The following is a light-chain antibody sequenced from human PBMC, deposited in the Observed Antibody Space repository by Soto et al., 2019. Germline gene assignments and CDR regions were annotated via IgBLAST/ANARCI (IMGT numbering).Light chain of an antibody. V-gene: IGKV1-39*01. CDR1: HSISSY. CDR2: AAS. CDR3: QQSYSTSNT. J-gene: IGKJ5*01. Sequence: DSQVTQSPSSVAASLVYIFTITWXASHSISSYLNWYQQKPGKAPKLLIYAASSLQSGVPSRFSGSGSGTDFTLTISSLQPEDFATYYCQQSYSTSNTFGQGTRLEIK.